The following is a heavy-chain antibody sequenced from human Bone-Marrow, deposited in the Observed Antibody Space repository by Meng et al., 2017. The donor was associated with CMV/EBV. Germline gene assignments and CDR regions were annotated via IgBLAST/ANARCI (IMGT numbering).Heavy chain of an antibody. CDR2: IIPILGIA. J-gene: IGHJ6*02. CDR1: GGTFSSYA. CDR3: ARDGGADYYYYYGMDV. V-gene: IGHV1-69*10. D-gene: IGHD1-26*01. Sequence: SVKVSCKASGGTFSSYAISWVRQAPGQGLEWMGGIIPILGIANYAQKFQGRVTITADKSTSTAYMELRSLRSDDTAVYYCARDGGADYYYYYGMDVWGQGTTVTVSS.